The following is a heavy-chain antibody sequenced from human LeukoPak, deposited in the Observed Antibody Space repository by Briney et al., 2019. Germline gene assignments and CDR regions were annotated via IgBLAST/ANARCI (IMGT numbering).Heavy chain of an antibody. Sequence: GGSLRLSCAASGFTFSNYVMAWVRQAPGKGLEWVSSISGSGDHTYYADSVKGRFTISRDNSKNMLYLQMSSLRAEDTAVYYCAKGKGPGSSDWFDPWGQGTLVTVSP. CDR2: ISGSGDHT. V-gene: IGHV3-23*01. D-gene: IGHD3-10*01. CDR3: AKGKGPGSSDWFDP. CDR1: GFTFSNYV. J-gene: IGHJ5*02.